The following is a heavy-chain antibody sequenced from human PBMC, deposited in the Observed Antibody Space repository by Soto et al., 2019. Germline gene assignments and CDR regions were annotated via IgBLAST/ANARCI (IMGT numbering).Heavy chain of an antibody. V-gene: IGHV1-18*04. Sequence: GASVKVPCQASGYTFTRYGISWVRQAPGQGLEWMGWISAYNGNTNYAQKLQGRVTMTTDTSTSTAYMELRSLRSDDTAVYYCARDRYYDSSGYYGYWGQGTLVTVTS. D-gene: IGHD3-22*01. CDR2: ISAYNGNT. J-gene: IGHJ4*02. CDR3: ARDRYYDSSGYYGY. CDR1: GYTFTRYG.